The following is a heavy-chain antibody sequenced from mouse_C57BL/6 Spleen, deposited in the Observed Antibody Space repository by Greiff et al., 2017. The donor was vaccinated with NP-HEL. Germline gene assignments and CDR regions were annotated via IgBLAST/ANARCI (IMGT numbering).Heavy chain of an antibody. Sequence: EVQLQESGPGLVKPSQSLSLTCSVTGYSITSGYYWNWIRQFPGNKLEWMGYISYDGSNNYNPSLKNRISITRDTSKNQFFLKLNSVTTEDTATYYCASEHYYYGTAYWGQGTLVTVSA. V-gene: IGHV3-6*01. CDR3: ASEHYYYGTAY. CDR2: ISYDGSN. CDR1: GYSITSGYY. J-gene: IGHJ3*01. D-gene: IGHD1-1*01.